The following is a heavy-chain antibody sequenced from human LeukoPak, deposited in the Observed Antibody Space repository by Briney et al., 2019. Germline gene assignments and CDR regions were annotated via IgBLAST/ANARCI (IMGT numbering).Heavy chain of an antibody. D-gene: IGHD6-13*01. CDR3: ARGVAAAGTRWFDP. CDR2: INHSGST. Sequence: SETLSLTCAVYGGSFSGYYWSWIRQPPGKGLEWIGEINHSGSTNYNPSLKSRVTISVDTSKNQFSLKLSSVTAADTAVYYCARGVAAAGTRWFDPWGQGTLVTASS. CDR1: GGSFSGYY. J-gene: IGHJ5*02. V-gene: IGHV4-34*01.